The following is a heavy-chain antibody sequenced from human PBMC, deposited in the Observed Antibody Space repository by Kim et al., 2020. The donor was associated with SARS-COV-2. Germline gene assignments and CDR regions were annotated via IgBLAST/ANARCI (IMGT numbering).Heavy chain of an antibody. V-gene: IGHV3-30*04. J-gene: IGHJ3*02. CDR2: ISYDGSNK. Sequence: GGSLRLSCAASGFTFSSYAMHWVRQAPGKGLEWVAVISYDGSNKYYADSVKGRFTISRDNSKNTLYLQMNSLRAEDTAVYYCARDLYQDGGAEAFDIWGQGTMVTVSS. CDR3: ARDLYQDGGAEAFDI. D-gene: IGHD2-2*02. CDR1: GFTFSSYA.